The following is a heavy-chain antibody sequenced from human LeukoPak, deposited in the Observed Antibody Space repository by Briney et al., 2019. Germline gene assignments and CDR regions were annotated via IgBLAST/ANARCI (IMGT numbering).Heavy chain of an antibody. CDR1: GGTFSSYA. CDR2: IIPIFGTA. CDR3: ATEERRWEPYDAFDI. Sequence: ASVKVSCKASGGTFSSYAISWVRQAPGQGLEWMGGIIPIFGTANYAQKFQGRVTITADKSTSTAYMELSSLRSEDTAVYYCATEERRWEPYDAFDIWGQGTMVTVSS. V-gene: IGHV1-69*06. J-gene: IGHJ3*02. D-gene: IGHD1-26*01.